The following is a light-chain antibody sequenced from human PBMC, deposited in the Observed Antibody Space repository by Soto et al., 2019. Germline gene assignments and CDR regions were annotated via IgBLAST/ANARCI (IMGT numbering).Light chain of an antibody. Sequence: DIQMTQSPSSLAASVGDRVTIACQASQGSNNYLNWYQQKPGNAPKLLIFDTSDLETGVPSRFSGRGSGTDFTFTISRLQPEDVAANSCQQYHPLPITVGGGTNVDIK. J-gene: IGKJ4*01. V-gene: IGKV1-33*01. CDR1: QGSNNY. CDR3: QQYHPLPIT. CDR2: DTS.